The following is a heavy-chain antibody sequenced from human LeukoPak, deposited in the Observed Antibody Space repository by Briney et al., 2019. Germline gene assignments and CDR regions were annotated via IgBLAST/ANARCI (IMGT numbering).Heavy chain of an antibody. V-gene: IGHV4-4*07. CDR1: GGSISSYY. Sequence: PSETLSLTCTVSGGSISSYYWSWIRQPAGKGLEWIGRIYTSGSTNYNPSLKSRVTISVDKSKNQFSLKLSSVTAADTAEYYCARSYDFWSGFDPWGQGTLVTVSS. D-gene: IGHD3-3*01. CDR3: ARSYDFWSGFDP. CDR2: IYTSGST. J-gene: IGHJ5*02.